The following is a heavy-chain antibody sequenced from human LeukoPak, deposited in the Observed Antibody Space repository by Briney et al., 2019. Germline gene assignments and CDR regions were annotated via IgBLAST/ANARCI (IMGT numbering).Heavy chain of an antibody. CDR3: AKDVVPLGPSYYDFWSGALDY. Sequence: GGSLRLSCAASGFIFRNAAMSWVRQAPGKGLEWVSAISGGGGSTYYADSVKGRFTISRDNPKNTLYLQMNSLRAEDTAVYYCAKDVVPLGPSYYDFWSGALDYWGQGTLVTVSS. CDR1: GFIFRNAA. V-gene: IGHV3-23*01. D-gene: IGHD3-3*01. CDR2: ISGGGGST. J-gene: IGHJ4*02.